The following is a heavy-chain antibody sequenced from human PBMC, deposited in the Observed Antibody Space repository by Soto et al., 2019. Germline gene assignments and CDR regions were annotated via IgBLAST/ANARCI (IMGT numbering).Heavy chain of an antibody. Sequence: SVKVSCKASGGTFSSYAISWVRQAPGQGLEWMGGIIPIFGTANYAQKFQGRVTITADESTSTAYMELSSLRSEDTAVYYCASNPSPTYYYGSGSYYNRIDYWGQGTLVTVSS. D-gene: IGHD3-10*01. V-gene: IGHV1-69*13. CDR2: IIPIFGTA. CDR1: GGTFSSYA. CDR3: ASNPSPTYYYGSGSYYNRIDY. J-gene: IGHJ4*02.